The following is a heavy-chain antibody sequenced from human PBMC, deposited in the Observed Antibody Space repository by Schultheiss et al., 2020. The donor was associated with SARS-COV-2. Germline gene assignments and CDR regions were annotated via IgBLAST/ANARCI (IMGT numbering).Heavy chain of an antibody. CDR2: ISYDGSNK. Sequence: GGSLRLSCSASGFTVSSNYMSWVRQAPGKGLEWVAVISYDGSNKYYADSVKGRFTISRDNAKNSLYLQMNSLRAEDTAVYYCAVGLTDAFDIWGQGTMVTVSS. D-gene: IGHD6-19*01. V-gene: IGHV3-30*03. J-gene: IGHJ3*02. CDR1: GFTVSSNY. CDR3: AVGLTDAFDI.